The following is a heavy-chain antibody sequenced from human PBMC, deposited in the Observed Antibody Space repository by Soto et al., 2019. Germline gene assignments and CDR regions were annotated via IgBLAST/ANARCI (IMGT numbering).Heavy chain of an antibody. CDR2: TYYRSKWYT. Sequence: SQTLSLTCVISGDSVSSNSAGWNWVRQSPSRGLERLGRTYYRSKWYTDYALSVKSRITINPDTSKNQFSLQLNSVTSEDTAVYFCARDLSGVDVWGPGTTVTVSS. V-gene: IGHV6-1*01. J-gene: IGHJ6*01. CDR1: GDSVSSNSAG. CDR3: ARDLSGVDV.